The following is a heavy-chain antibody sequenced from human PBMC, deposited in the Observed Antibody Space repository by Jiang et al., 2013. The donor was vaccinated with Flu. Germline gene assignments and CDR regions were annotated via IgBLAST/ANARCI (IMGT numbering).Heavy chain of an antibody. J-gene: IGHJ6*02. CDR3: ARGRYYYYGMDV. Sequence: GSISSSSYYWGWIRQPPGKGLEWIGSIYYSGSTYYNPSLKSRVTISVDTSKNQFSLKVTSVTAADTAVYYCARGRYYYYGMDVWGQGTTVTVSS. CDR2: IYYSGST. V-gene: IGHV4-39*01. CDR1: GSISSSSYY.